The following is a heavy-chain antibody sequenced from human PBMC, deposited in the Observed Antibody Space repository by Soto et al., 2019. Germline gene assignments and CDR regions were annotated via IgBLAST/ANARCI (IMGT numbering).Heavy chain of an antibody. CDR3: ARQVRVRGGIPYNWFDP. CDR2: IYYSGST. CDR1: GGSISSSSYY. D-gene: IGHD3-10*01. J-gene: IGHJ5*02. V-gene: IGHV4-39*01. Sequence: PSETLSLTCTVSGGSISSSSYYWGWIRQPPXKGLEWIGSIYYSGSTYYNPSLKSRVTISVDASKNQFSLKLSSVTAADTAVYYCARQVRVRGGIPYNWFDPWGPGTLVTVSS.